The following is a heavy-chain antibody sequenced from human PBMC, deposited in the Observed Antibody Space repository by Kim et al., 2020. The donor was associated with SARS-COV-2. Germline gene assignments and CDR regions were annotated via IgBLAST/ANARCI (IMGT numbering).Heavy chain of an antibody. V-gene: IGHV3-13*04. J-gene: IGHJ4*02. D-gene: IGHD6-19*01. CDR2: IGTAGDT. CDR1: GFTLSSYD. CDR3: ARGPRRPPLAVADVYYFDY. Sequence: GGSLRLSCAASGFTLSSYDMHWVRQATGKGLEWVSAIGTAGDTYYPGSVKGRFTISRENAKNSLYLQMNSLRAGDTAVYYCARGPRRPPLAVADVYYFDYWGQGTLVTVSS.